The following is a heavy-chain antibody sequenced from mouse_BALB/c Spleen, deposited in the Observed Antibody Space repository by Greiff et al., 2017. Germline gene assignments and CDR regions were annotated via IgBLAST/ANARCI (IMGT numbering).Heavy chain of an antibody. CDR2: ISSGGST. CDR1: GFTFSSYA. J-gene: IGHJ2*01. V-gene: IGHV5-6-5*01. CDR3: ARGGEYYFDY. Sequence: EVKLVESGGGLVQPGGSRKLSCAASGFTFSSYAMSWVRQTPEKRLEWVASISSGGSTYYPDSVKGRFTISRDNARNNLYLHMSSLRSEDTAMYYCARGGEYYFDYWGQGTTLTVSS.